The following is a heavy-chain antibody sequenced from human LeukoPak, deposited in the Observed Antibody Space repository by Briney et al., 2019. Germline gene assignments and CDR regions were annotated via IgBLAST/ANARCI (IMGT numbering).Heavy chain of an antibody. D-gene: IGHD2-15*01. CDR3: AKNLYCGGGSCYPSALGMDV. V-gene: IGHV3-23*01. J-gene: IGHJ6*02. Sequence: GGSLRLSCAASGFTFSSYSMNWVRQAPGKGLEWVSSISGSGNRTYYADSVKGRFTISRDNSKNTLFLQMNSLRAEDTAVYYCAKNLYCGGGSCYPSALGMDVWGQGTTVTVSS. CDR2: ISGSGNRT. CDR1: GFTFSSYS.